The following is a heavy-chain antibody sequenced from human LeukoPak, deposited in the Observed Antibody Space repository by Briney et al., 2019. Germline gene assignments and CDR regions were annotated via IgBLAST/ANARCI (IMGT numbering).Heavy chain of an antibody. CDR3: TSRPPSSSWFDDAFDI. Sequence: PGGSLKLSCAASGFTFSGSAMHWVRQASGKGLEWVGRIRSKANSYATAYAASVKGRFTISRDDSKNTAYLQMNSLKTEDTAVYYCTSRPPSSSWFDDAFDIWGQGTMVTVSS. J-gene: IGHJ3*02. D-gene: IGHD6-13*01. V-gene: IGHV3-73*01. CDR2: IRSKANSYAT. CDR1: GFTFSGSA.